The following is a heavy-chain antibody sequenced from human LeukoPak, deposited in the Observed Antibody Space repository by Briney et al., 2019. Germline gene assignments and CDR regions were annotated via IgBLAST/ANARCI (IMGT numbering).Heavy chain of an antibody. CDR1: GFTFSSYG. CDR3: ARGGVWIAAAGSDYFDY. J-gene: IGHJ4*02. D-gene: IGHD6-13*01. Sequence: GGSLRLSCAASGFTFSSYGMHWVRQAPGKGLEWVAVIWYDGSNKYYADSVKGRFTISRDNSKNTLYLQMISLRAEDTAVYYCARGGVWIAAAGSDYFDYWGQGTLVTVSS. V-gene: IGHV3-33*01. CDR2: IWYDGSNK.